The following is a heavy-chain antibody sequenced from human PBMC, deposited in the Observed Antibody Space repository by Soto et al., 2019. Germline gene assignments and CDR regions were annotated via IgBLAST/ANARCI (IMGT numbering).Heavy chain of an antibody. J-gene: IGHJ4*02. D-gene: IGHD2-21*02. CDR1: GGSINSGAYY. V-gene: IGHV4-31*03. Sequence: SETLSLTCTVSGGSINSGAYYWSWIRQHPGKGLEWIGYIYYTGSSYYNPSLKSRSSISLDTSKNQSSLSLRSVTAADTAVYFCARAEAYCAGDCYPHFDYWGQGTLVTVSS. CDR2: IYYTGSS. CDR3: ARAEAYCAGDCYPHFDY.